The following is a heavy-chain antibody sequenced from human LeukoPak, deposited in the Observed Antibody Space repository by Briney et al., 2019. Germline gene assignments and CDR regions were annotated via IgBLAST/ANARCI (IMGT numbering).Heavy chain of an antibody. D-gene: IGHD1-26*01. J-gene: IGHJ3*02. CDR3: ARDLLRHDAFDI. CDR2: IYTSGST. Sequence: PSEPLSLTCTVSGGSISSYYWSWIRQPAGKGLEWIGRIYTSGSTNYNPSLKSRVTMSVDTSKNQFSLKPSSVTAADTAVYYCARDLLRHDAFDIWGQGTMVTVSS. CDR1: GGSISSYY. V-gene: IGHV4-4*07.